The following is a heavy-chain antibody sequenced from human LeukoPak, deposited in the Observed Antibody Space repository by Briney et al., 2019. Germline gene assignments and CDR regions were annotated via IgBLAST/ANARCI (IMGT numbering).Heavy chain of an antibody. CDR2: MNSDGSST. J-gene: IGHJ4*02. CDR3: AREAFNYGDHYFDY. CDR1: GFTLSSYW. D-gene: IGHD4-17*01. V-gene: IGHV3-74*01. Sequence: GGSLRLSCAASGFTLSSYWMHWVRQAPGKGLVWVSRMNSDGSSTTYADSVKGRFTTSRDNAKNTLYLQMNSLRAEDTAVYHCAREAFNYGDHYFDYWGQGTLVTVSS.